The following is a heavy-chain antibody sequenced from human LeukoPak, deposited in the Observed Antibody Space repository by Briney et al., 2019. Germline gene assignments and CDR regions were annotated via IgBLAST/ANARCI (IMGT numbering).Heavy chain of an antibody. D-gene: IGHD2-8*01. J-gene: IGHJ3*02. Sequence: PSQTLSLTCTVSGGSISSDDYYWSWIRQPPGKGLKWIGFIYYSGSPYYNPSLKSRVSISLDTSKNQFSLKLTSVTAADTAVYYCARVKIPEDATFDIWGQGTMVTVSS. V-gene: IGHV4-30-4*08. CDR2: IYYSGSP. CDR1: GGSISSDDYY. CDR3: ARVKIPEDATFDI.